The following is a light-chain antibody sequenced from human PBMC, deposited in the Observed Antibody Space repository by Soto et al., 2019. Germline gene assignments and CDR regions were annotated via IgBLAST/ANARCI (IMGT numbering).Light chain of an antibody. V-gene: IGKV1-5*03. Sequence: DIPMSHTPATLSVSVGDRVTITCRARQTSSSWLAWYQQKPGKAPKLLIYKASTLKSGVPSRFSGSGSGTEFILSINSLQPEDIAAYYCLQVSSFPRTFGQGTKVDIK. CDR1: QTSSSW. J-gene: IGKJ1*01. CDR3: LQVSSFPRT. CDR2: KAS.